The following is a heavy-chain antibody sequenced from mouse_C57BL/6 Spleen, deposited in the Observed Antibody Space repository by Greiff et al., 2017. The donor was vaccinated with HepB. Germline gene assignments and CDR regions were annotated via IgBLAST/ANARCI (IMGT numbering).Heavy chain of an antibody. CDR3: ARRPAMDY. Sequence: QVHVKQSGAELVKPGASVKMSCKASGYTFTSYWITWVKQRPGQGLEWIGDIYPGSGSTNYNEKFKSKATLTVDTSSSTAYMQLSSLTSEDSAVYYCARRPAMDYWGQGTSVTVSS. CDR1: GYTFTSYW. CDR2: IYPGSGST. V-gene: IGHV1-55*01. J-gene: IGHJ4*01.